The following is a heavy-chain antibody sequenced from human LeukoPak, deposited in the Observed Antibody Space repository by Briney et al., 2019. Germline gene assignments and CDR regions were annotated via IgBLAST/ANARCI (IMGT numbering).Heavy chain of an antibody. J-gene: IGHJ6*03. CDR1: GGSISSYY. Sequence: PSETLSPTCTVSGGSISSYYWSWIRQPPGKGLEWIGYIYCSGSTNYNPSLKSRVTISVDTSKNQFSLKLSSVTAADTAVYYCARTQQLRYYYYYMDVWGKGTTVTVSS. V-gene: IGHV4-59*01. D-gene: IGHD6-13*01. CDR3: ARTQQLRYYYYYMDV. CDR2: IYCSGST.